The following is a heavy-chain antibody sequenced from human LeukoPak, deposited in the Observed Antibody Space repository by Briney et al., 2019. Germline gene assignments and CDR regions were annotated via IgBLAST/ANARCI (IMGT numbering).Heavy chain of an antibody. CDR2: ISGSGGST. CDR1: GFTFSSYA. V-gene: IGHV3-23*01. CDR3: ARYCAADCYKGMDV. D-gene: IGHD2-21*02. Sequence: GGSLRLSCAASGFTFSSYAMSWVRQAPGKGLEWVSGISGSGGSTYYADSVKGRFTISRDNAKNSLYLLMNSLRVEDTAVYYCARYCAADCYKGMDVWGQGTTVTVSS. J-gene: IGHJ6*02.